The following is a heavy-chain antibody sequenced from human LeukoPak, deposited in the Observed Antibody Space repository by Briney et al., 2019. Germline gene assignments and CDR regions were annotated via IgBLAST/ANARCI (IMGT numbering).Heavy chain of an antibody. CDR1: GFTFSSYW. Sequence: GGSLRLSCAASGFTFSSYWMSWVRQAPGKGLEWVANIKQDGSEKYYVDSVKGRFTISRDNAKNSLYLQMNSLRAEDTAVYYCARDFLRAYFCTTPSCSPGFDYWGQGTLVTVSS. CDR2: IKQDGSEK. J-gene: IGHJ4*02. V-gene: IGHV3-7*01. CDR3: ARDFLRAYFCTTPSCSPGFDY. D-gene: IGHD2-2*01.